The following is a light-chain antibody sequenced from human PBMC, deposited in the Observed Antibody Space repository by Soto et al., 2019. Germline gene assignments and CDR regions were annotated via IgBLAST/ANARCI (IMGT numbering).Light chain of an antibody. Sequence: IVMTQSPDSLAVSLGERATINCKSSQSILHRSKNYLVWYQQKPGQPPKLLIYWPSTRGSGVPDRFSGSGSEPDFTLTISSLQAEDVAVYYCQQYHSSPYTFGQGTKLEIK. V-gene: IGKV4-1*01. J-gene: IGKJ2*01. CDR1: QSILHRSKNY. CDR2: WPS. CDR3: QQYHSSPYT.